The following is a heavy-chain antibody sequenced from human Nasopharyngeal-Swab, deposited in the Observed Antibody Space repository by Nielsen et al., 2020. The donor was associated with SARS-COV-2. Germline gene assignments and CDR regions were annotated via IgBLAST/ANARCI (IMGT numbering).Heavy chain of an antibody. J-gene: IGHJ4*02. CDR3: ARDRSVTSGGYFDY. V-gene: IGHV3-21*01. CDR2: ISSSSSYI. D-gene: IGHD3-10*01. Sequence: WIRQPPGKGLEWVSSISSSSSYIYYADSVKGRFTISRDNAKNSLYLQMNSLRAEDTAVYYCARDRSVTSGGYFDYWGQGTLVTVSS.